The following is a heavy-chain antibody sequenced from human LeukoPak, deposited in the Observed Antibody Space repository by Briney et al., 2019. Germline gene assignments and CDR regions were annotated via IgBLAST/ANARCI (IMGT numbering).Heavy chain of an antibody. J-gene: IGHJ4*02. D-gene: IGHD3-10*01. CDR1: GGSISSYY. CDR2: IYYSGST. V-gene: IGHV4-59*12. CDR3: ARGYGSGSYRVY. Sequence: SETLSLTCTVSGGSISSYYWSWIRQPPGKGLEWIGYIYYSGSTNYNPSLKSRVTISVDTSKNQFSLKLYSVTAADTAVYYCARGYGSGSYRVYWGQGTLVTVAS.